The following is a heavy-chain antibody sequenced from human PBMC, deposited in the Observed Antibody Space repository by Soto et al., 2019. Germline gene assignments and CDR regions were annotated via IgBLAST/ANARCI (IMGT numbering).Heavy chain of an antibody. Sequence: GGSLRLSCATSGFTFNTYPMTWVRQAPGKGLEWVSSISSTAGRTSSYADSVKGRFAISRDFSDNTVYLQMNNLRVDDTAVYFCAKGGLSFHYGMEVWGQGTTVTVSS. CDR2: ISSTAGRTS. J-gene: IGHJ6*02. CDR3: AKGGLSFHYGMEV. D-gene: IGHD3-16*01. V-gene: IGHV3-23*01. CDR1: GFTFNTYP.